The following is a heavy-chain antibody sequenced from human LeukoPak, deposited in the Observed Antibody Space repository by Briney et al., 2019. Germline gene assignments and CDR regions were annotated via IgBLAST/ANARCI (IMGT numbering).Heavy chain of an antibody. D-gene: IGHD2-15*01. CDR2: ISYDGSNK. V-gene: IGHV3-30*01. J-gene: IGHJ5*02. Sequence: SLRFSCAGSGFTFRSYALLRVRQGPGKGLEWWAGISYDGSNKYYADSVKGRFTIARDNCKNKLYLQMKSLRDTDTAEYDCARGSGGYDAWGQGTLVTVSS. CDR1: GFTFRSYA. CDR3: ARGSGGYDA.